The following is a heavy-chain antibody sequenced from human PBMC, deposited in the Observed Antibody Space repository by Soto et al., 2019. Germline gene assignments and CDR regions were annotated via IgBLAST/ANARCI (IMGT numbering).Heavy chain of an antibody. V-gene: IGHV4-34*01. CDR3: ARDPGGYSSGWFDY. CDR1: GGSFSGYY. D-gene: IGHD6-19*01. Sequence: SETRSLTCAVYGGSFSGYYWSWIRQPPGKGLEWIGEINHSGSTNYNPSLKSRVTISVDTSKNQFSLKLSSVTAADTAVYYCARDPGGYSSGWFDYWGQGTLVTVSS. CDR2: INHSGST. J-gene: IGHJ5*01.